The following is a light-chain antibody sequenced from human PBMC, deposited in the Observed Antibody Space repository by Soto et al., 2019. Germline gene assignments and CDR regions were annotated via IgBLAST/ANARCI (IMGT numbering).Light chain of an antibody. J-gene: IGLJ1*01. CDR1: SSNIGSNT. V-gene: IGLV1-44*01. CDR3: AAWDDRLNGYV. CDR2: SFH. Sequence: QLVLTQPPSASGTPGQRVTISCSGSSSNIGSNTVNWYQQLPGAAPKLLMYSFHQRPSGVPDRFSGSKSGTSASLAIRGLQFEDEADYYCAAWDDRLNGYVFGTGTKLTVL.